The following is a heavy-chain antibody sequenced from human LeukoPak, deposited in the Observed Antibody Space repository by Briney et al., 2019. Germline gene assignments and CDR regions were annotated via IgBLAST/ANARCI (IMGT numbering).Heavy chain of an antibody. CDR1: GFTFSNYA. CDR2: MWSDGSNK. D-gene: IGHD3-22*01. CDR3: ARDGYYYDSSGSHFDC. Sequence: HSGRSLRLSCAASGFTFSNYAMHWVRQAPGKGLEWVTVMWSDGSNKYYADSVKGRFTISRDNSKNTLYLQMNSLRAEDTAVYYCARDGYYYDSSGSHFDCWGQGTLVTVSS. V-gene: IGHV3-33*01. J-gene: IGHJ4*02.